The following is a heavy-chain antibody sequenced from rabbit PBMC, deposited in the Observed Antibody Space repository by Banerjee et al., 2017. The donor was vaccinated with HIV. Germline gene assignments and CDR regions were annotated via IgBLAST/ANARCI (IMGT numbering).Heavy chain of an antibody. CDR1: GFSFSSSYY. J-gene: IGHJ6*01. CDR3: ARADGDGGYSYTL. CDR2: IYTSGGYT. V-gene: IGHV1S40*01. D-gene: IGHD1-1*01. Sequence: QSLEESGGDLVKPGASLTLTCTASGFSFSSSYYMCWVRQAPGKGLELIACIYTSGGYTYYASWAKGRFTVSKTSSTTVTLQMTSLTAADTATYFRARADGDGGYSYTLWGPGTLVTVS.